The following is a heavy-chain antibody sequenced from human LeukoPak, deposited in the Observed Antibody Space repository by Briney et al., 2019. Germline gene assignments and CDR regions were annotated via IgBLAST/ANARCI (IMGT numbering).Heavy chain of an antibody. CDR2: IKSKTDGGTT. CDR3: TTDSYYYDSSGLGLVDY. CDR1: GFTFSNAW. V-gene: IGHV3-15*01. Sequence: GGSLRLSCAASGFTFSNAWMSWVRQAPGKGLGWVGRIKSKTDGGTTDYAAPVKGRFTISRDDSKNTMYLQMNSLKTEDTAVYYCTTDSYYYDSSGLGLVDYWGQGTLVTVSS. D-gene: IGHD3-22*01. J-gene: IGHJ4*02.